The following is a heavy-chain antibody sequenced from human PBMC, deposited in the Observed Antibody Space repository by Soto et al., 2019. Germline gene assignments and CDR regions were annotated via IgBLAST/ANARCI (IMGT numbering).Heavy chain of an antibody. D-gene: IGHD6-19*01. CDR2: IDHSGST. V-gene: IGHV4-4*02. J-gene: IGHJ4*02. CDR1: GGSITSTNW. Sequence: QVQLQQSGPELVKPSGTLSLTCAASGGSITSTNWCNWFRQPPGKGREWIGEIDHSGSTNYTPSLKSRVTMSVDKPKNQFSLKLSSVTAADTAVYYCVRDSGNGWKDYWGQGTLVTVSS. CDR3: VRDSGNGWKDY.